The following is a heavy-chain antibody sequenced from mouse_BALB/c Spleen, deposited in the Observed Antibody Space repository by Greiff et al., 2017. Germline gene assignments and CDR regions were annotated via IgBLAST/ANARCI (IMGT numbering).Heavy chain of an antibody. CDR3: ARGNLWYFDV. V-gene: IGHV1-7*01. CDR2: INPSTGYT. J-gene: IGHJ1*01. Sequence: QVQLQQSGAELAKPGASVKMSCKASGYTFTSYWMHWVKQRPGQGLEWIGYINPSTGYTEYNQKFKDKATLTADKSSSTAYMQLSSLTSEDSAVYYCARGNLWYFDVWGAGTTVTVSS. D-gene: IGHD2-1*01. CDR1: GYTFTSYW.